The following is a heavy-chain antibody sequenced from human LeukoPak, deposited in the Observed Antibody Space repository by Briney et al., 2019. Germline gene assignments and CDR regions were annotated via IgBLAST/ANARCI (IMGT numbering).Heavy chain of an antibody. CDR1: GFTFSNAW. CDR2: VKTETDGGTA. Sequence: GGSLRLSCAASGFTFSNAWMSWVRQAPGKGLEWVGRVKTETDGGTADYAVPVKGRFIISRDDSKKTVYLQMNSLKTEDTAVYYCATPVVLTGFDYWGQGTLVTVSS. J-gene: IGHJ4*02. CDR3: ATPVVLTGFDY. V-gene: IGHV3-15*01. D-gene: IGHD2-21*02.